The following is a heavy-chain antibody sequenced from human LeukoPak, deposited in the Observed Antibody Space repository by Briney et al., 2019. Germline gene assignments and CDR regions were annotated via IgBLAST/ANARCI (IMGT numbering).Heavy chain of an antibody. CDR2: IRYDGSNE. D-gene: IGHD2-15*01. J-gene: IGHJ6*03. CDR3: AKGGCRSCYYYMDV. CDR1: GFTFSSYG. Sequence: GGSLRLSCAASGFTFSSYGMHWVRQAPGKGLEWVAFIRYDGSNEDYADSVKGRFSISRDNSKKTLYLQMNSLRAEDTAVYYCAKGGCRSCYYYMDVWGKGTTVTISS. V-gene: IGHV3-30*02.